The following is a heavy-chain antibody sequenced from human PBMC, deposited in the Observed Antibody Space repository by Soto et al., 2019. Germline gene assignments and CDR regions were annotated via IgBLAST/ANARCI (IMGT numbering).Heavy chain of an antibody. J-gene: IGHJ5*01. Sequence: ASVKVSCKASGYTFTSYGIRWVRQAPGQGLEWRGWINPSDRNRNYAHKFEDRVTMTTATSTTTVFLELSSLKSDDTAIYYCARDRLRGYDSSGFYSWG. CDR3: ARDRLRGYDSSGFYS. V-gene: IGHV1-18*04. CDR2: INPSDRNR. D-gene: IGHD3-22*01. CDR1: GYTFTSYG.